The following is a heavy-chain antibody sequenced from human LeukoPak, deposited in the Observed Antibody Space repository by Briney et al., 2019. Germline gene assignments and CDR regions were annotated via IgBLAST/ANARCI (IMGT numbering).Heavy chain of an antibody. CDR3: ARDGDYSNPIHYRGDYYYYMDV. CDR2: INPNSGGT. V-gene: IGHV1-2*02. Sequence: ASVKVSCKASGYTFTGYYMHWVRQAPGQGLEWMGWINPNSGGTNYAQKFQGRVTMTRDTSISTAYMELSRLRSDDTAVYYCARDGDYSNPIHYRGDYYYYMDVWGKGTTVTVSS. D-gene: IGHD4-11*01. J-gene: IGHJ6*03. CDR1: GYTFTGYY.